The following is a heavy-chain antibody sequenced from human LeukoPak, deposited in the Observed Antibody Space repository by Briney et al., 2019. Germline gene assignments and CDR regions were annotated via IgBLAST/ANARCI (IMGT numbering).Heavy chain of an antibody. CDR1: GGSFSGYY. CDR3: ASDLERGGDDY. Sequence: SETLSLTCAVSGGSFSGYYWSWIRQPPGKGLEWIGDINHSGSTNYNASLKSRVTISVDTSKTQFSLKLSSVTAADTAVYYCASDLERGGDDYWRQGPLVTVSS. J-gene: IGHJ4*02. CDR2: INHSGST. D-gene: IGHD7-27*01. V-gene: IGHV4-34*01.